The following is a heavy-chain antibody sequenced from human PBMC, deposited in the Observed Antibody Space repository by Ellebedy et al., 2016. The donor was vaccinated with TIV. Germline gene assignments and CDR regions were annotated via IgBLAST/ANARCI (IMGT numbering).Heavy chain of an antibody. CDR2: ISWNSGSV. CDR3: TRDAAVRSYYFYYSLDV. D-gene: IGHD3-10*02. V-gene: IGHV3-9*01. J-gene: IGHJ6*02. CDR1: GFSFGDYG. Sequence: PGGSLRLSCAASGFSFGDYGMHWVRQAPGKGLEWVSGISWNSGSVGYADSVRGRFSISRDNAKNLLYLEMNSLRGEDTALYYCTRDAAVRSYYFYYSLDVWGQGTTVTVSS.